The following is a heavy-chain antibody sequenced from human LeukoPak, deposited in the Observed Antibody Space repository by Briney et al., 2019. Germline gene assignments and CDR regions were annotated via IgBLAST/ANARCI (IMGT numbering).Heavy chain of an antibody. CDR2: IYYSGST. V-gene: IGHV4-61*05. Sequence: SETLSLTCTVSGGSISSSSYYWSWIWQPPGKGLEWLGYIYYSGSTNYNPSLKSRVTISVDTSKNQFSLKLTSVTAADTAVYFCARHSYSGSYRAEYFQHWGQGTLVTVSS. D-gene: IGHD1-26*01. CDR3: ARHSYSGSYRAEYFQH. J-gene: IGHJ1*01. CDR1: GGSISSSSYY.